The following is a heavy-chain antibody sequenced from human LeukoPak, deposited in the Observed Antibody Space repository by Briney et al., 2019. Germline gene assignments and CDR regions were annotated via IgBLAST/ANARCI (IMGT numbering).Heavy chain of an antibody. CDR2: IYYSGNT. CDR3: GRDQDYYGSGSYGPDY. J-gene: IGHJ4*02. V-gene: IGHV4-59*12. CDR1: GGSISGYY. Sequence: SETLSLTCIVSGGSISGYYWSWIRQSPGKGLEWIGWIYYSGNTKYNPSLKSRVTISVDTSKNQFSLKLSSVTAADTAVYYCGRDQDYYGSGSYGPDYWGQGTLVTVSS. D-gene: IGHD3-10*01.